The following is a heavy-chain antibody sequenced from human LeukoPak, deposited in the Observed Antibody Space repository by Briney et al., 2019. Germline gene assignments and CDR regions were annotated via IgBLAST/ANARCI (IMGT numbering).Heavy chain of an antibody. J-gene: IGHJ4*02. V-gene: IGHV4-39*01. CDR2: IYYSGST. CDR1: GGSISSSSYY. D-gene: IGHD3-22*01. CDR3: ARRTYYYDSSGYYYDY. Sequence: SETLSLTCTVSGGSISSSSYYWGWIRQPPGKGLEWIGSIYYSGSTYYNPSLKSRVTISVDTSKNQFSLKLSSVTAADTAVYYCARRTYYYDSSGYYYDYWGQGTLVTVSS.